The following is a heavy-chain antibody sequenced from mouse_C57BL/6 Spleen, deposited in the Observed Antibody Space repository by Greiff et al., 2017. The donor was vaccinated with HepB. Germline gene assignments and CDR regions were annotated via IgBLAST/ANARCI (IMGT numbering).Heavy chain of an antibody. J-gene: IGHJ4*01. CDR3: ARRASNPYAMDY. D-gene: IGHD2-5*01. CDR1: GYTFTSYW. CDR2: IDPSDSYT. Sequence: QVQLKQPGAELVMPGASVKLSCKASGYTFTSYWMHWVKQRPGQGLEWIGEIDPSDSYTNYNQKFKGKSTLTVDKSSSTAYMQLSSLTSEDSAVYYCARRASNPYAMDYWGQGTSVTVSS. V-gene: IGHV1-69*01.